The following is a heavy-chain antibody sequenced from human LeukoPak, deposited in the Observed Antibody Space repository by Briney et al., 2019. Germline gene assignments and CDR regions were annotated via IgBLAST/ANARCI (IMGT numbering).Heavy chain of an antibody. Sequence: QSGGSLRLSCAASGFSFSNYYMHWVRQASGKGLEWVSRIKSDGTNTNYADSVKGRFTISRDNAKNTLYLQMNSLRAEDTATYYCVRRSITGRTDYFDYWGQGIPVTVSS. J-gene: IGHJ4*02. CDR1: GFSFSNYY. V-gene: IGHV3-74*01. CDR2: IKSDGTNT. CDR3: VRRSITGRTDYFDY. D-gene: IGHD1-20*01.